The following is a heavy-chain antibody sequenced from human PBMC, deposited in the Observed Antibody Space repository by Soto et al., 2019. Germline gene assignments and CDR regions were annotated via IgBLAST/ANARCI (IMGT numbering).Heavy chain of an antibody. CDR1: GGSISSSSYY. D-gene: IGHD2-21*01. CDR3: ARHVVGRFYYYYGMDV. V-gene: IGHV4-39*01. Sequence: SETLSLTCTVSGGSISSSSYYWGWIRQPPGKGLEWIGSIYYSGSTYYNPSLKSRVTISVDTSKNQFSLKLSSVTAADTAVYYCARHVVGRFYYYYGMDVWGQGTTVTVSS. CDR2: IYYSGST. J-gene: IGHJ6*02.